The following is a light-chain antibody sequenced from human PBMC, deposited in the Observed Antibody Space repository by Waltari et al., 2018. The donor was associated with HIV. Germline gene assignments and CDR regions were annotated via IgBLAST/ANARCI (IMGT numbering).Light chain of an antibody. CDR2: SNN. J-gene: IGLJ3*02. Sequence: QSVLTQPPSASGTPGQRVTISCSGSRTNIARNTVTCYQQLRGTAPKPHSDSNNQLPSGSPGRVAGAKSGTSASRAIGGLQAEDEADYYGAAWDGKMNGWVFGGGTKLTVL. CDR1: RTNIARNT. V-gene: IGLV1-44*01. CDR3: AAWDGKMNGWV.